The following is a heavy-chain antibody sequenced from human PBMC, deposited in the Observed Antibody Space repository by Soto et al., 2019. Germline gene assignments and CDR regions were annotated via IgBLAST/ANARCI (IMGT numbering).Heavy chain of an antibody. CDR3: ARGQLPAATTYFDF. D-gene: IGHD2-15*01. CDR2: IWFDGSNK. V-gene: IGHV3-33*01. J-gene: IGHJ4*02. CDR1: GFTFSSYA. Sequence: QVHLVESGGGVVQPGESLRLSCAASGFTFSSYAIHWVRQAPGKGLEWVAIIWFDGSNKYYADSVKGRFSISRDNSKNTLFLQMDSLRAEDTAVYYCARGQLPAATTYFDFWGQGTLVIVSS.